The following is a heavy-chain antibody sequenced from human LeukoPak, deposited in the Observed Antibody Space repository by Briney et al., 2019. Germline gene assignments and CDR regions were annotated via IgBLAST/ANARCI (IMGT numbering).Heavy chain of an antibody. D-gene: IGHD3-22*01. CDR2: IYSSGST. CDR1: GDSITTYY. CDR3: ARRGYFDF. V-gene: IGHV4-59*08. Sequence: ASETLSLTCTVSGDSITTYYWNWIRQSPGKGLEWIGYIYSSGSTNYNPSLKSRVTMSVDTSKNQFSLNVSSVTAADTAVYYCARRGYFDFWGQGTLVTVSS. J-gene: IGHJ5*01.